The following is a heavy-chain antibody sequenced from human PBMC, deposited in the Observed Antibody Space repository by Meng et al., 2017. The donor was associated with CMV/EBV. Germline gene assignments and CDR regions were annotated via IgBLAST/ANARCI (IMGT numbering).Heavy chain of an antibody. D-gene: IGHD1-26*01. CDR2: INHCGSS. V-gene: IGHV4-34*01. CDR3: ARGVGGWFDP. Sequence: QVQLRQWCAGLLMPSDTLALTCAGYGGSFSGYYWSWIRQPPGKGLEWIGEINHCGSSNYNPSLKSRVTISVDTSKNQFSLKLSSVTAADTAVYYCARGVGGWFDPWGQGTLVTVSS. J-gene: IGHJ5*02. CDR1: GGSFSGYY.